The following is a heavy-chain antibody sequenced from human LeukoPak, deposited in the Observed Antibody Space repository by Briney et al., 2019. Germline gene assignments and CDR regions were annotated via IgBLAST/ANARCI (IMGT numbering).Heavy chain of an antibody. CDR2: IIPIFGTA. Sequence: SVKVSCKASGGTFSSYAISWVRQAPGQGLEWMGGIIPIFGTANYAQKFQGRVTITADESTSTAYMELSSLRSEDTAVYYCAREGVGTSWHYNWFDPWGQGTLVTVSS. V-gene: IGHV1-69*13. J-gene: IGHJ5*02. D-gene: IGHD2-2*01. CDR1: GGTFSSYA. CDR3: AREGVGTSWHYNWFDP.